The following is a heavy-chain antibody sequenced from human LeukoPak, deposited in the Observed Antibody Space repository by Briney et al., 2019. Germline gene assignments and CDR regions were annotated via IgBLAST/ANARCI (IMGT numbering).Heavy chain of an antibody. D-gene: IGHD5-24*01. CDR3: ATRLRDGAFDI. V-gene: IGHV3-30*03. CDR1: GFTFSSYG. CDR2: ISYDGSNK. J-gene: IGHJ3*02. Sequence: QPGRSLRLSCAASGFTFSSYGMHWVRQAPGKGLEWVAVISYDGSNKYYADSVKGRFTISRDNSKNTLYLQMDSLRAEDTAVYYCATRLRDGAFDIWGQGTMVTVSS.